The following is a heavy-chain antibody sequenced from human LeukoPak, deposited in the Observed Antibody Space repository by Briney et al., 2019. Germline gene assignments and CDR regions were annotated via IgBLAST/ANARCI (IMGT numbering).Heavy chain of an antibody. CDR3: AKEWGTITGTTTDY. Sequence: GGSLRLSCAASGFTFSSYGMHWVRQAPGKGLEWVAFIRYDGSNKYYADSVKGRFTISRDNSKNTLYLQMNSLRAEDTAVYYCAKEWGTITGTTTDYWGQGTLVTVSS. V-gene: IGHV3-30*02. CDR1: GFTFSSYG. J-gene: IGHJ4*02. D-gene: IGHD1-7*01. CDR2: IRYDGSNK.